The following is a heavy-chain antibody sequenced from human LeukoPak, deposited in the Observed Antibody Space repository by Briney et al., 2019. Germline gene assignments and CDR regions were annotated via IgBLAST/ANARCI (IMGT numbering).Heavy chain of an antibody. CDR2: IYSGGST. Sequence: SGGSLRLSCAASGFTFSSYSMNWVRQAPGKGLEWVSVIYSGGSTYYADSVKGRFTISRDNSKNTLYLQMNSLRAEDTAVYYCARGGDFWSGHSPSFGAFDIWGQGTMVTVSS. J-gene: IGHJ3*02. D-gene: IGHD3-3*01. V-gene: IGHV3-53*01. CDR3: ARGGDFWSGHSPSFGAFDI. CDR1: GFTFSSYS.